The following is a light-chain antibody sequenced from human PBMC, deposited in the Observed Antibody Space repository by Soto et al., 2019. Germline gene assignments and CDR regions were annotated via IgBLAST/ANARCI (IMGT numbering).Light chain of an antibody. V-gene: IGLV1-40*01. CDR1: SSNIGAGYD. CDR2: GNS. CDR3: QSFDNSLNVVL. Sequence: QSVLTQPPSVSGAPGQRVSIYCSGSSSNIGAGYDVHWYQQLPGTAPKLLIYGNSNRPEGVTDRFSGSTSGASASLAITGVQAEDEADYYCQSFDNSLNVVLFGGGTKLTVL. J-gene: IGLJ2*01.